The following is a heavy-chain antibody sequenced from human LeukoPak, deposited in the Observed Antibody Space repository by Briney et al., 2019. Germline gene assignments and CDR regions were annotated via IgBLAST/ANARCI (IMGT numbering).Heavy chain of an antibody. J-gene: IGHJ3*02. V-gene: IGHV3-9*01. CDR3: ARGSDAFDI. CDR2: ISWNSGSI. CDR1: GFTFDDYA. Sequence: GGSLRLSCAASGFTFDDYAMHWVRQAPGKGLEWVSGISWNSGSIGYADSVKGRFTISRDNAKNSLYLQMNSLRAEDTALYHCARGSDAFDIWGQGTMVTVSS.